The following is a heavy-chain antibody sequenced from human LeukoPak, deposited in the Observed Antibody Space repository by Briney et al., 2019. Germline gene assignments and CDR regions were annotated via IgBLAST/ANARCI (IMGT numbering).Heavy chain of an antibody. CDR2: IVPLFGRA. CDR1: GGTFSRYG. Sequence: ASVKVSCRASGGTFSRYGISWVRLARGQGLEWMGGIVPLFGRANYAHKVQGRVTLTAEESTSTVYMELRSLRSEDTAVFYCAREWDAERSGFFYSYWGQGTLVSVSS. V-gene: IGHV1-69*13. D-gene: IGHD3-22*01. CDR3: AREWDAERSGFFYSY. J-gene: IGHJ4*02.